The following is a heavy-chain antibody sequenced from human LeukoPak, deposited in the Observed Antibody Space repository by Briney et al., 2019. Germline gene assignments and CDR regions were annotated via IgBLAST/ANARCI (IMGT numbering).Heavy chain of an antibody. CDR1: GGSFSGYY. CDR3: ARPQRGTGALFDY. D-gene: IGHD1-26*01. V-gene: IGHV4-34*01. CDR2: INHSGST. J-gene: IGHJ4*02. Sequence: SETLSLTCAVYGGSFSGYYWSWIRQPPGKGLEWIGEINHSGSTNYNPSLKSRVTISVDTSKNQFSLKLSSVTAADTAVYYCARPQRGTGALFDYWGQGTLVTVSS.